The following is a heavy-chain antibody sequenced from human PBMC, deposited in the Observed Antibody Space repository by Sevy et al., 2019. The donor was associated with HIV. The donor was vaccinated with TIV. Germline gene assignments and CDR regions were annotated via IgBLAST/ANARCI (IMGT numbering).Heavy chain of an antibody. J-gene: IGHJ6*02. D-gene: IGHD6-13*01. V-gene: IGHV3-30*18. Sequence: GGSLRLSCAAAGFTFSRYGMHWARQAPGKGLEWVAVISSDGSDKEYEESVKGRFTVSRDNSKDTVYLQMNSLRLEDTAIYYCANSRGRYEGSSWLYYYYLMDVWGQGTTVTVSS. CDR3: ANSRGRYEGSSWLYYYYLMDV. CDR1: GFTFSRYG. CDR2: ISSDGSDK.